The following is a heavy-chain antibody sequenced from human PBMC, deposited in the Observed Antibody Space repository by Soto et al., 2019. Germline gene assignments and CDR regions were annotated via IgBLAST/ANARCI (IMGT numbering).Heavy chain of an antibody. V-gene: IGHV3-23*01. J-gene: IGHJ6*03. CDR1: GFAFSSYA. CDR3: AKAVAFQYYYYYMDV. CDR2: IGGSGGST. Sequence: GGSLRLSCAASGFAFSSYAMSWVRQAPGKGLEWVSVIGGSGGSTYYADSVKGRFTISRDNSKNTLYLQMNSLRAEDTAVYYCAKAVAFQYYYYYMDVWGKGTTVTVSS. D-gene: IGHD5-12*01.